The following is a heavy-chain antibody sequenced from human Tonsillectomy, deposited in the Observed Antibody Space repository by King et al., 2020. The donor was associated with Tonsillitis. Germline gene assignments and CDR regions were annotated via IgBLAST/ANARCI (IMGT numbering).Heavy chain of an antibody. J-gene: IGHJ6*02. CDR1: GFTVNSNY. D-gene: IGHD1-7*01. CDR3: ARVWVTQYSNYVDYYYCMDV. CDR2: IYSGGST. V-gene: IGHV3-53*04. Sequence: VQLVESGGGLVQPGRSLRLSCAASGFTVNSNYMSWVRQAPGKGLECVSVIYSGGSTYYADSVKGRFSISRHNSENTVYLQMNSLRGEDTAVYYCARVWVTQYSNYVDYYYCMDVWGQGTPVTVSS.